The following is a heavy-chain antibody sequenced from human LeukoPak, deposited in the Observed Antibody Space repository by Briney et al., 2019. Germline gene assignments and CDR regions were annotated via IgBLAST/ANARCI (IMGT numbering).Heavy chain of an antibody. CDR1: GGTFSSYA. CDR2: IIPIFGTA. V-gene: IGHV1-69*05. CDR3: ARSSQNYFDY. J-gene: IGHJ4*02. Sequence: SVKVSCKASGGTFSSYAISWVGQAPGQRLEWMGGIIPIFGTANYAQKFQGRVTITTDESTSTAYMELSSLRSEDTAVYCCARSSQNYFDYWGQGTLVTVSS.